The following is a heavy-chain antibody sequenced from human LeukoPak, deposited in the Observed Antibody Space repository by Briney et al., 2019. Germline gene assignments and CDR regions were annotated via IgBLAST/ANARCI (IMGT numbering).Heavy chain of an antibody. CDR1: GYRFTNYW. CDR2: KYPGDTGDPDT. CDR3: ARHSTCPNWYSPIDY. D-gene: IGHD2-15*01. Sequence: GESLKIPCKASGYRFTNYWLGWVRQTPEKGLGWMGIKYPGDTGDPDTSYSPSFQGQVTVSVDKSITTAYLQWSSLKASDTAIYYCARHSTCPNWYSPIDYWGQGTLVTVSS. J-gene: IGHJ4*02. V-gene: IGHV5-51*01.